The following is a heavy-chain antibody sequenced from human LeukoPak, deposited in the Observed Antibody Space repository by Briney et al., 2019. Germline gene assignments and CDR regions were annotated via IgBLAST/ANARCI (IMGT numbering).Heavy chain of an antibody. V-gene: IGHV4-59*01. CDR2: IYYSGST. J-gene: IGHJ3*02. CDR1: GGSISSYY. Sequence: SETLSLTCSVSGGSISSYYWSWIRQPPGQGLEWIGYIYYSGSTNYNPSLKSRVTISVDTSKNPFSLKLSSGTAADTAVYYCAREPRLNRDNDAFDIWGQGTMVTVSS. CDR3: AREPRLNRDNDAFDI.